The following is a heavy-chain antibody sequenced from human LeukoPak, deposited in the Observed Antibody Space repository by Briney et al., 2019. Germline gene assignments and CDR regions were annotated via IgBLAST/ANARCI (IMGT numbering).Heavy chain of an antibody. Sequence: GSLRLSCTASGFTFSGYGMHWVRQAPGKGLEWVAIIWYDGSKRYYADSVKGRFTISRDNFKNTLYLEMNTLRAEDTAMYYCARSDVSTTLLDYWGQGTLVTVSS. D-gene: IGHD5/OR15-5a*01. J-gene: IGHJ4*02. CDR2: IWYDGSKR. CDR3: ARSDVSTTLLDY. V-gene: IGHV3-33*01. CDR1: GFTFSGYG.